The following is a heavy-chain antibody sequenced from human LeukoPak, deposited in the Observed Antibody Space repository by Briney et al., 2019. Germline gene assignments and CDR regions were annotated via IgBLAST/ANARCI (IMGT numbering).Heavy chain of an antibody. CDR1: GGSILTTNW. D-gene: IGHD1-26*01. J-gene: IGHJ4*02. Sequence: SGTLSLTCAVSGGSILTTNWWSWVRQPPGKGLEWIGEVHLSGASNYNPSLKSRVNMSIDKSKNQLSLELTSVTAADTAIYYCTRESGAFSPFGFWGQGTLVTVSS. CDR2: VHLSGAS. CDR3: TRESGAFSPFGF. V-gene: IGHV4-4*02.